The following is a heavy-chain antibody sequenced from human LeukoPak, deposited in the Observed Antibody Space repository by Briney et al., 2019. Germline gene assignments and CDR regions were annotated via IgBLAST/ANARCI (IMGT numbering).Heavy chain of an antibody. V-gene: IGHV4-59*01. CDR2: IYYSRST. CDR3: ARQDYYGSGSYDY. D-gene: IGHD3-10*01. CDR1: GGSISSYY. J-gene: IGHJ4*02. Sequence: PSETLSLTCTVSGGSISSYYWSWIRQPPGKGLEWIGYIYYSRSTNYNPSLKSRVTISVDTSKNQFSLKLSSVTAADTAVYYCARQDYYGSGSYDYWGQGTLVTVSS.